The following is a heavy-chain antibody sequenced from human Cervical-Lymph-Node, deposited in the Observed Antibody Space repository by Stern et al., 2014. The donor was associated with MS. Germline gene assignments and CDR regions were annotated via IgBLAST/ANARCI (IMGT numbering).Heavy chain of an antibody. V-gene: IGHV3-48*02. CDR1: GFNLRDYS. Sequence: EVQLVESGGNLGQPGGSLRLSCAASGFNLRDYSMSWVRQAPGKGLEWGSFVSNSGTAIYYADSVKGRFTISRDMARNSVYLQMNSLRDEDTAVYYCVRTWRENTFDSWGQGILVTVSS. D-gene: IGHD5-24*01. CDR3: VRTWRENTFDS. J-gene: IGHJ4*02. CDR2: VSNSGTAI.